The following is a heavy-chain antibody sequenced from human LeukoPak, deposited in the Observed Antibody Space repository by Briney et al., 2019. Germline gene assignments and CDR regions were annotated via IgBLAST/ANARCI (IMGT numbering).Heavy chain of an antibody. CDR1: GYTFTGYY. V-gene: IGHV1-2*06. CDR3: ARDDDSSDRGLDY. J-gene: IGHJ4*02. D-gene: IGHD3-22*01. CDR2: INPYSGGT. Sequence: ASVKVSCKASGYTFTGYYMHWVRQAPGQGLEWRGRINPYSGGTNYSQKFQGRVTMTTYTATSTAYMELSKIRSDDTAVYYCARDDDSSDRGLDYWGQGTLVTVSS.